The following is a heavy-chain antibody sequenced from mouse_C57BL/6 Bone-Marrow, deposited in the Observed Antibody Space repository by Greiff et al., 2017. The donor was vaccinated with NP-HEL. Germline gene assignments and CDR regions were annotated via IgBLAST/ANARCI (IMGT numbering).Heavy chain of an antibody. CDR1: GYTFTSYW. J-gene: IGHJ1*03. V-gene: IGHV1-69*01. D-gene: IGHD1-1*01. CDR2: IDPSDSYT. Sequence: QVQLQQPGAELVMPGASVKLSCKASGYTFTSYWMHWVKQRPGQGLEWIGEIDPSDSYTTYNQKFKGKSTLTVDKSSSTAYMQLSSLTSEDSAVYYCAREDPLYGSSPDWYFDVWGTGTTVTVSS. CDR3: AREDPLYGSSPDWYFDV.